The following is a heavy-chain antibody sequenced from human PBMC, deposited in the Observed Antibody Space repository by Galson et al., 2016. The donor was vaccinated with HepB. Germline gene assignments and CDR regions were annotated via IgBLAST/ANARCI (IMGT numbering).Heavy chain of an antibody. J-gene: IGHJ4*02. CDR1: GFTVSSKY. CDR2: ICSGGSA. D-gene: IGHD4-17*01. CDR3: ARDYGDSNSYFNY. Sequence: SLRLSCAASGFTVSSKYMSWVRQAPGKGLEWVSVICSGGSAYYADSVKGRFTISRDNSKDTLYLQMNSLRAEDTAVYYCARDYGDSNSYFNYWGQGTLVTVSS. V-gene: IGHV3-53*01.